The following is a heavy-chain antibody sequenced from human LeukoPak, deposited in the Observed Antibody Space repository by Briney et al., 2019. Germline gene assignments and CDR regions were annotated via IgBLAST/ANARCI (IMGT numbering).Heavy chain of an antibody. CDR1: GGSFSGYY. V-gene: IGHV4-34*01. D-gene: IGHD6-19*01. J-gene: IGHJ4*02. CDR2: INHSGST. Sequence: PSETLSLTCAVYGGSFSGYYWSWIRQPPGKGLEWIGEINHSGSTNYNPSLKSRVTISVDTSKNQFSLKLSSVTAADTAVYYCAREGWAPSGWPPRGYYSDYWGQGTLVTVSS. CDR3: AREGWAPSGWPPRGYYSDY.